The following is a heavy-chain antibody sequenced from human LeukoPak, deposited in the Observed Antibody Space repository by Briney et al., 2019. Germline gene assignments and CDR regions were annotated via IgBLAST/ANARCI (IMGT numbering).Heavy chain of an antibody. Sequence: PGRSLRLSCAASGFTFSSYAMHWVRQAPGKGLESVAVISYDGSNKYYADSVKGRFTISRDNSKNTLYLQMNSLRAKDTAVYYCARDSFERTGTTSVYYYYYGMDVWGQRTKVTVSS. CDR2: ISYDGSNK. CDR1: GFTFSSYA. D-gene: IGHD1-1*01. CDR3: ARDSFERTGTTSVYYYYYGMDV. V-gene: IGHV3-30*04. J-gene: IGHJ6*02.